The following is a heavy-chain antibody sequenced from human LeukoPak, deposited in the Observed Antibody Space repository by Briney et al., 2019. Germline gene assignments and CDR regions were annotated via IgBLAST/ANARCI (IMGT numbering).Heavy chain of an antibody. J-gene: IGHJ6*03. V-gene: IGHV3-21*01. CDR3: ARMKTYGGYCSSTSCSRPYYMDV. D-gene: IGHD2-2*01. CDR2: ISSSSSYI. Sequence: GGSLRLSCAASGFTFSSYSMNWVRQAPGKGLEWVSSISSSSSYIYYADSVKGRFTISRDNAKNSLYLQMNSLRAEDTAVYYCARMKTYGGYCSSTSCSRPYYMDVWGKGTTVTVSS. CDR1: GFTFSSYS.